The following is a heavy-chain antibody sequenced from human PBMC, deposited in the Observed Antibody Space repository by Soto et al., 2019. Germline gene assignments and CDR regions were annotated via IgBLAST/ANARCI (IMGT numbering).Heavy chain of an antibody. V-gene: IGHV4-4*07. CDR3: AREGEYCSGGSCLYGMDV. J-gene: IGHJ6*02. Sequence: SETLSLTCTVSGGSISSYYWSWIRQPTGKGLEWIGRIYTSRSTNYNPTLKSRVTMSVDTSKNQFSLKLSSVTAADTAVYYCAREGEYCSGGSCLYGMDVWGQGTTVTVSS. CDR2: IYTSRST. CDR1: GGSISSYY. D-gene: IGHD2-15*01.